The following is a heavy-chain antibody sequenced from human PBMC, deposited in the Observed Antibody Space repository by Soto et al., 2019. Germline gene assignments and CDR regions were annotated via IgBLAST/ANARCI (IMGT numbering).Heavy chain of an antibody. V-gene: IGHV1-2*02. D-gene: IGHD3-22*01. Sequence: ASVKVSCKASGYPFTAYYFHWVRQAPGQGLEWMGWINPHSGGTNYAQKFQGRVTMTRDTSISTAYMELSRLRSDDTAVYYCARDSSYYDSSGYYYDWGQGTLVTVSS. CDR2: INPHSGGT. CDR1: GYPFTAYY. J-gene: IGHJ4*02. CDR3: ARDSSYYDSSGYYYD.